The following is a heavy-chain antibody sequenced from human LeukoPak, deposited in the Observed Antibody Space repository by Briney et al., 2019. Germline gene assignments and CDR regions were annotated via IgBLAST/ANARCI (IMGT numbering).Heavy chain of an antibody. CDR1: GFTLENYA. D-gene: IGHD5-24*01. CDR3: ARVPPPFTMYCMDV. V-gene: IGHV3-23*01. CDR2: ISNSEVSSITESGDGT. Sequence: PGGSLRLSCGASGFTLENYAINWVRQAPGKGLEWVSAISNSEVSSITESGDGTYHADSVKGRFTISRDSSKNTVSLQMNSLRAEDTAIYFCARVPPPFTMYCMDVWGKGTPVIVSS. J-gene: IGHJ6*03.